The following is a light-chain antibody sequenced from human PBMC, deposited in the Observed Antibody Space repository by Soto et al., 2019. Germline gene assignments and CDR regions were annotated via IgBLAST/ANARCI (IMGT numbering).Light chain of an antibody. CDR2: EVV. CDR1: KNDIGVYDF. Sequence: LTQPPSASGSPGQSVTISCTGTKNDIGVYDFVSWYQHHPGKAPRLIIYEVVQRPSGVPDRFSGSKSGNTASLTVSGLQAADQADYFCKSYAGSNTYVFGSGTKVTVL. J-gene: IGLJ1*01. V-gene: IGLV2-8*01. CDR3: KSYAGSNTYV.